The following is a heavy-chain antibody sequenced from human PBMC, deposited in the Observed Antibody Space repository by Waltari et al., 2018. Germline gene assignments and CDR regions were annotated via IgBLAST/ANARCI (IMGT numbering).Heavy chain of an antibody. D-gene: IGHD3-16*01. CDR1: GSMFSRFS. CDR2: IKNDGSDK. Sequence: EVQLVESGGGLGQPGGSLRLSCAASGSMFSRFSMRGVRQAPGKGLEWVANIKNDGSDKYYVDSVEGRFTVSRDNGRNSLYLQMDSLRAEDTAVYYCARDFTWALDYWGQGTLVTVSS. J-gene: IGHJ4*02. V-gene: IGHV3-7*01. CDR3: ARDFTWALDY.